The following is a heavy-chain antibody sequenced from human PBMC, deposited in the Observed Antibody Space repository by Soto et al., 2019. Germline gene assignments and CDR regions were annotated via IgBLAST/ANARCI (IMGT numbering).Heavy chain of an antibody. J-gene: IGHJ4*02. Sequence: SETLSLTCTVSGDSFSDYYWNWIRQVPGKGLEWIGFVFHSATTSYNPSLKTRVAISDDTSKKQFSLRLTSVSAADTAIYHCARGHYSSGWPIDHWGQGILVTVSS. CDR2: VFHSATT. CDR3: ARGHYSSGWPIDH. CDR1: GDSFSDYY. V-gene: IGHV4-59*01. D-gene: IGHD6-19*01.